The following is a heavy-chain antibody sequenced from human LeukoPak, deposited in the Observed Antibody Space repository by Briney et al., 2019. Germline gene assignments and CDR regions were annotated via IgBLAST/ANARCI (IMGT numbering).Heavy chain of an antibody. Sequence: GGSLRLSCAASRFTFSCYAMSWVRQAPGKGLEWVSAISGNGGSTYYADSVKGRFTISRDNSKNTLYLQLNSLRAEDTAIYYCARDRFAGFGSFWGQGTLVTVSS. J-gene: IGHJ4*02. CDR2: ISGNGGST. CDR1: RFTFSCYA. V-gene: IGHV3-23*01. CDR3: ARDRFAGFGSF. D-gene: IGHD3-10*01.